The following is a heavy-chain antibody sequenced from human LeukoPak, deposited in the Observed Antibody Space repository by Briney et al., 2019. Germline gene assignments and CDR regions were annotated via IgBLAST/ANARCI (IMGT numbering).Heavy chain of an antibody. CDR2: IYYTGGA. D-gene: IGHD1-26*01. V-gene: IGHV4-39*07. Sequence: SETLSLTCTVSGGSINSSSYYWGWIRQPPGKGLEWIGHIYYTGGAHYNPSLKSRVTISVDTSKNQFSLKLSSVTAADTAVYYCAVSGGSYNLVWGQGTLVTVSS. CDR3: AVSGGSYNLV. J-gene: IGHJ4*02. CDR1: GGSINSSSYY.